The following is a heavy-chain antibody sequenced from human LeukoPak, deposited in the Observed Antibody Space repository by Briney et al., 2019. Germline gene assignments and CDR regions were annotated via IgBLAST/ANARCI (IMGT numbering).Heavy chain of an antibody. CDR1: GGSIGNFY. CDR3: ARAASLDY. V-gene: IGHV4-59*01. D-gene: IGHD2-2*01. J-gene: IGHJ4*02. Sequence: SETLSLTCTVSGGSIGNFYWNWIRQSPGKGLEWIGYNYYSGTTNYNPSLKSRVTISLGMSSNQFSLRLDSVTAADTAVYYCARAASLDYWGQGILVTVSS. CDR2: NYYSGTT.